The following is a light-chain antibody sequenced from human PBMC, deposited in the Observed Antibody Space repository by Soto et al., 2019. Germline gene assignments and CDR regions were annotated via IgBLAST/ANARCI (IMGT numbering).Light chain of an antibody. J-gene: IGKJ1*01. CDR1: QSIRSA. CDR3: QQFNDWPRT. CDR2: GSS. Sequence: ETVMTQSPAVVSVSLGAGANLSCRASQSIRSALAWYQQKPGQAPRLLIYGSSNRANGVPARFSASGSGTEFTLTITSLQSEDFAVYYCQQFNDWPRTFGQGTKVEIK. V-gene: IGKV3-15*01.